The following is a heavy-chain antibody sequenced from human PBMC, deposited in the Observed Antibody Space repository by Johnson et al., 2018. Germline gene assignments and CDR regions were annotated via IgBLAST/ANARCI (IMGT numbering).Heavy chain of an antibody. Sequence: QVQLVQSGGGLVQPGGSLRLSSAASGFTFSNYVMHWVRQAPGKGLEWVAVISYDGSNKYCADSVKGRFTISRDNSKNTLLLQMTSLRGEATAVYYCATLPAVDMVSTEYGADDGFDIGGQGTMVTVSS. V-gene: IGHV3-30-3*01. CDR2: ISYDGSNK. J-gene: IGHJ3*02. CDR1: GFTFSNYV. CDR3: ATLPAVDMVSTEYGADDGFDI. D-gene: IGHD5-12*01.